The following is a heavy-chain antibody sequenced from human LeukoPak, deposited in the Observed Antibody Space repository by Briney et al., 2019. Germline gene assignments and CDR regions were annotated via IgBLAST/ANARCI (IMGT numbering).Heavy chain of an antibody. Sequence: PGGSLRLSCAASGFTFSTYWMNWFRQTPGKGLEWVAKIKADGGEKDHVASVKGRFTISRDNAKNSLYLQMNSLRAEDTAVYYCASSSWYDSPGVVWGKGPTVTVSS. V-gene: IGHV3-7*01. CDR2: IKADGGEK. CDR3: ASSSWYDSPGVV. D-gene: IGHD6-13*01. CDR1: GFTFSTYW. J-gene: IGHJ6*04.